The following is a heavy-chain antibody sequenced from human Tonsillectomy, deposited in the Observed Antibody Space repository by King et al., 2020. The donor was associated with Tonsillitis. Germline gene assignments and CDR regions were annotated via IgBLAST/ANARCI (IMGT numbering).Heavy chain of an antibody. CDR2: ISSSIIYT. Sequence: VQLVESGGGLVKPGGSLRLSCAASGFIFSDYYMNWIRPAPGKGLEWISYISSSIIYTNYADSVKGRLTISRDNAKNSLYLQMDSLRAEDTAVYYCARGKSGSSLSFDPWGQGTLVTVSS. J-gene: IGHJ5*02. CDR1: GFIFSDYY. V-gene: IGHV3-11*05. D-gene: IGHD1-14*01. CDR3: ARGKSGSSLSFDP.